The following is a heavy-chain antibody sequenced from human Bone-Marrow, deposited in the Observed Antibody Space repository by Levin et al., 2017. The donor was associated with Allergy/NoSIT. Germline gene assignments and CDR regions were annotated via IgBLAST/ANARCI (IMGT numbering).Heavy chain of an antibody. Sequence: ASVKVSCKASGYTFTSYYMHWVRQAPGQGLEWMGIINPSGGSTSYAQKFQGRVTMTRDTSTSTVYMELSSLRSEDTAVYYCARDWAYCSGGSCYGGGLDYWGQGTLVTVSS. CDR2: INPSGGST. J-gene: IGHJ4*02. D-gene: IGHD2-15*01. V-gene: IGHV1-46*01. CDR1: GYTFTSYY. CDR3: ARDWAYCSGGSCYGGGLDY.